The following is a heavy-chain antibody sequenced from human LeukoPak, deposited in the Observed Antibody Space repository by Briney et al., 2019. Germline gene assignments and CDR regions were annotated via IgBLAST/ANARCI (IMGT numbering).Heavy chain of an antibody. CDR1: GFTFSSYS. J-gene: IGHJ4*02. Sequence: GGSLRLSCAASGFTFSSYSMNWVRQAPGKGLEWVSSISTSSSYIYYADSVKGRFTISRDNSKNTLYLQMNSLRAEDTAVYYCARNSQSGFDYWGQGTLVTVSS. CDR3: ARNSQSGFDY. D-gene: IGHD3-10*01. V-gene: IGHV3-21*01. CDR2: ISTSSSYI.